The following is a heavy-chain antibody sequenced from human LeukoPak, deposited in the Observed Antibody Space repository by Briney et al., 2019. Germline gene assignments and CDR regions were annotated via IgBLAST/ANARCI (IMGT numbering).Heavy chain of an antibody. D-gene: IGHD6-13*01. CDR3: ARSEGGIAAA. CDR2: IYYSGST. J-gene: IGHJ4*02. Sequence: SETLSLTCTVSGGSISSYYWSWIRQPPGKGLEWIGYIYYSGSTNYNPSLKSRVTISVDTSKNQFSLKLSSVTAADTAVYYCARSEGGIAAAWGQGTLVTVSS. V-gene: IGHV4-59*08. CDR1: GGSISSYY.